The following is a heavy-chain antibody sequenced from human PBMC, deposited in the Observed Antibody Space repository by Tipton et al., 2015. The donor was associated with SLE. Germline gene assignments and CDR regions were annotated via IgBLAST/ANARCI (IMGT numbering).Heavy chain of an antibody. CDR3: ARGGGIRFLEWDYYYMDV. J-gene: IGHJ6*03. V-gene: IGHV4-59*01. D-gene: IGHD3-3*01. Sequence: TLSLTCTVSGGSISSYYWSWIRQPPGKGLEWIGYIYYSGSTNYNPSLKSRVTISVDTSKNQLSLKLSSVTAADTAVYYCARGGGIRFLEWDYYYMDVWGKGTTVTASS. CDR1: GGSISSYY. CDR2: IYYSGST.